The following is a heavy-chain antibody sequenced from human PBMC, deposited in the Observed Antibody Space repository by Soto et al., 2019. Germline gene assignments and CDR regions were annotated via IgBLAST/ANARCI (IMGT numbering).Heavy chain of an antibody. CDR2: IIPILGIA. D-gene: IGHD2-2*02. CDR3: AMEYCSSTSCYRDY. CDR1: GYTFTSYT. V-gene: IGHV1-69*02. J-gene: IGHJ4*02. Sequence: EASVKVSCKASGYTFTSYTISWVRQAPGQGLEWMGRIIPILGIANYAQKFQGRVTITADKSTSTAYMELSSLRSEDTAVYYCAMEYCSSTSCYRDYWGQGTLVTVSS.